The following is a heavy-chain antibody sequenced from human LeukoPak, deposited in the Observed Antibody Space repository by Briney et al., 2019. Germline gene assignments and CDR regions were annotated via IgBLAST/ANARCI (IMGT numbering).Heavy chain of an antibody. D-gene: IGHD6-13*01. V-gene: IGHV4-34*01. J-gene: IGHJ4*02. Sequence: SETLSLTCAVYGGSFSGYYWSWIRQPPGKGLEWIGEINHSGSTNYNPSLKSRVTISVDTPKNQFSLKLSSVTAADTAVYYCARGEAAAVIDYWGQGTLVTVSS. CDR2: INHSGST. CDR3: ARGEAAAVIDY. CDR1: GGSFSGYY.